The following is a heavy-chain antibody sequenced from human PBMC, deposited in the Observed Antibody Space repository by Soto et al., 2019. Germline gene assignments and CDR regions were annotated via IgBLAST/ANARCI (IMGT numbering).Heavy chain of an antibody. Sequence: QVPLVQSGAGVQKPGATANISCKASGYRFTAYDMHWVRQAPGQRLEWLGWINTATGDTKYSPSFQGRVTLSRDTSATTAYMELSGLRFEDTAVYYCARTRGYCSGGSCYPLDHWGQGTLVTVSS. CDR1: GYRFTAYD. CDR3: ARTRGYCSGGSCYPLDH. J-gene: IGHJ4*02. D-gene: IGHD2-15*01. CDR2: INTATGDT. V-gene: IGHV1-3*04.